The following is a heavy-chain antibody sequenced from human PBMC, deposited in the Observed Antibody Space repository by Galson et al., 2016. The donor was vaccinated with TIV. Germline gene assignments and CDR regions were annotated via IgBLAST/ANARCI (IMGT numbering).Heavy chain of an antibody. CDR3: ARDDGSTSGSDF. D-gene: IGHD3-22*01. J-gene: IGHJ4*02. CDR2: ITPNSGGT. Sequence: SVKVSCKASGYTFTGQYMHWVRQAPGQGLEWMGWITPNSGGTNYEQKFQGRVTMTRDTSITTAYMELSRLRSDDTAVYYCARDDGSTSGSDFWGQGTLVSVSS. CDR1: GYTFTGQY. V-gene: IGHV1-2*02.